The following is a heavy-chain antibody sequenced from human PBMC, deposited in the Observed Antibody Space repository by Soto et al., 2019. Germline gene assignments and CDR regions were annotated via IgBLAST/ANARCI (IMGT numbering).Heavy chain of an antibody. CDR1: GFTFSSYA. CDR3: AREGEVLVPAATPTYYYYGMDV. V-gene: IGHV3-30-3*01. CDR2: ISYDGSNK. D-gene: IGHD2-2*01. Sequence: QVQLVESGGGVVQPGRYLRLSCAASGFTFSSYAMHWVRQAPGKGLEWVAVISYDGSNKYYADSVKGRFTISRDNSKNTLYLQMNSLRAEDKAVYYCAREGEVLVPAATPTYYYYGMDVWGRGTTVTVSS. J-gene: IGHJ6*02.